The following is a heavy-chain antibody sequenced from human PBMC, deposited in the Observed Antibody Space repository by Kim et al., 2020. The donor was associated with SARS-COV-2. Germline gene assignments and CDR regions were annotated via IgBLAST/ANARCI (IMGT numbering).Heavy chain of an antibody. J-gene: IGHJ4*02. V-gene: IGHV6-1*01. CDR2: TYYRSKWYN. CDR3: ARDGGIAAAGRVLFDY. D-gene: IGHD6-13*01. CDR1: GDSVSSNSAA. Sequence: SQTLSLTCAISGDSVSSNSAAWNWIRQSPSRGLEWLGRTYYRSKWYNDYAVSVKSRITINPDTSKNQFSLQLNSGTPEDTAVYYCARDGGIAAAGRVLFDYWGQGTLVTVSS.